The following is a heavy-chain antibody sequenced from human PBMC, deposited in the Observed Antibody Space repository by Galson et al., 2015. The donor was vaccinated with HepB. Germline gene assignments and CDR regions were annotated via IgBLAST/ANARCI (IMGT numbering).Heavy chain of an antibody. Sequence: SLRLSCAVSGFTFSSYGMHWVRQAPGKGLEWVAVISYDGSNKYYADSVKGRFTISRDNSKNTLYLQMNSLRAEDTAVYYCAKDPWYYYDSRGPFDYWGQGTLVTVSS. CDR2: ISYDGSNK. D-gene: IGHD3-22*01. CDR1: GFTFSSYG. CDR3: AKDPWYYYDSRGPFDY. J-gene: IGHJ4*02. V-gene: IGHV3-30*18.